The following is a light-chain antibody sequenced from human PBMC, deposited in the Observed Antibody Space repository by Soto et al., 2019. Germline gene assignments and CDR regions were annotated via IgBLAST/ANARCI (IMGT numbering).Light chain of an antibody. CDR2: DAS. Sequence: EIVLTHSPATLSLSPGERATVSCRASQRVSSSLAWYQQKPGQAPRLLIYDASNSATGIPARFSGSGSGTDFTLTISSLEPEDFAVYYCQQRSNWFTFGGGTKVEIK. CDR1: QRVSSS. V-gene: IGKV3-11*01. J-gene: IGKJ4*01. CDR3: QQRSNWFT.